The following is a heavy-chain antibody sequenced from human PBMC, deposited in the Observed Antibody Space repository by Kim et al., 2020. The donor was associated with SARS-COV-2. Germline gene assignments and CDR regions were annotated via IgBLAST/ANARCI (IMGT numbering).Heavy chain of an antibody. V-gene: IGHV4-39*01. CDR3: ARKGSYYDSSGYVGY. J-gene: IGHJ4*02. D-gene: IGHD3-22*01. Sequence: PSLKSRVTISVATSKNQFSLKLSSVTAADTAVYYCARKGSYYDSSGYVGYWGQGTLVTVSS.